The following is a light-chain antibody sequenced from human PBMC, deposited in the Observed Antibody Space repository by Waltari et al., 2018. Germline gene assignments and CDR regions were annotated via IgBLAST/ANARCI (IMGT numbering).Light chain of an antibody. CDR3: QQYKEWPPVT. V-gene: IGKV3-15*01. J-gene: IGKJ4*02. CDR1: QSITTD. Sequence: EIVMTQSPATLSVSPGQRATLSCRASQSITTDLAWYQQKPGQAPRLLIYGGSTRDTGVPDRFTGRGSGTQFTLTISSLQSEDVAVYFCQQYKEWPPVTFGGGTRVEIK. CDR2: GGS.